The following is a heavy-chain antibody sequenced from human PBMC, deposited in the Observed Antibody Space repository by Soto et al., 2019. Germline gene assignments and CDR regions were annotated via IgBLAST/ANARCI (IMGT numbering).Heavy chain of an antibody. D-gene: IGHD3-10*01. CDR1: GFTFSAFD. CDR3: AKARGMNYYSGTDV. CDR2: ISGSGDST. Sequence: GGSLRLSCVASGFTFSAFDMNWVRQAPGKGLEWVSDISGSGDSTYYADSAKGRFTISRDNSKNTLYLLLNSLRVEDTAVYYCAKARGMNYYSGTDVWGQGTTVTVSS. V-gene: IGHV3-23*01. J-gene: IGHJ6*02.